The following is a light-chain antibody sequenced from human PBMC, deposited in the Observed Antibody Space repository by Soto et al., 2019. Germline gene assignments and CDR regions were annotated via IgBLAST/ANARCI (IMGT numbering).Light chain of an antibody. CDR1: QNVLYSSNNKNY. J-gene: IGKJ2*01. CDR3: QQYYDIPYT. V-gene: IGKV4-1*01. CDR2: WAS. Sequence: DIVMTQSPDSLAVSLGERATINCKSSQNVLYSSNNKNYLAWYQQKPGQPPKLLIYWASTRASGVPDRFSGSGSETDFTLTISSLQAEDVAVYYCQQYYDIPYTFGQGTKLEIK.